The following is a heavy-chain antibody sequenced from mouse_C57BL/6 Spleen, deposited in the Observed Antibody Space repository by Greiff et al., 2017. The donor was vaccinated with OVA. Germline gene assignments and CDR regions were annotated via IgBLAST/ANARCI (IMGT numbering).Heavy chain of an antibody. V-gene: IGHV1-50*01. J-gene: IGHJ4*01. CDR2: IDPSDSYT. CDR3: ARNWDYYAMDY. D-gene: IGHD4-1*01. CDR1: GYTFTSYW. Sequence: QVQLQQPGAELVKPGASVKLSCKASGYTFTSYWMQWVKQRPGQGLEWIGEIDPSDSYTNYNQKFKGKATLTVDTSSSTAYMQLSSLTSEGSAVYYCARNWDYYAMDYWGQGTSVTVSS.